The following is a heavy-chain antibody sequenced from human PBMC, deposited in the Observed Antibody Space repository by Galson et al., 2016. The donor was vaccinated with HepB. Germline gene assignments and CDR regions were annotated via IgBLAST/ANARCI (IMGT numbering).Heavy chain of an antibody. CDR1: GFSVIRHG. CDR3: VREVSTSGAPGAFDV. J-gene: IGHJ3*01. V-gene: IGHV3-33*01. Sequence: SLRLSCAASGFSVIRHGMHWVRQAPGKGLEWVAVIWYGGTNNADSVKGRFTISRNIFKNTLYLEMSNLGVDDTAVYYCVREVSTSGAPGAFDVWGQGTTVTVSA. CDR2: IWYGGTN. D-gene: IGHD2-15*01.